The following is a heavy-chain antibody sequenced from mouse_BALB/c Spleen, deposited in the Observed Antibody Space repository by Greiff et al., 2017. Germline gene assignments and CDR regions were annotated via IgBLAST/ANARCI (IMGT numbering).Heavy chain of an antibody. J-gene: IGHJ3*01. CDR3: ARQRGSYDYDAWFAY. Sequence: EVQRVESGGGLVKPGGSLKLSCAASGFTFSSYAMSWVRQTPEKRLEWVATISSGGSYTYYPDSVKGRFTISRDNAKNTLYLQMSSLRSEDTAMYYCARQRGSYDYDAWFAYWGQGTLVTVSA. CDR1: GFTFSSYA. D-gene: IGHD2-4*01. CDR2: ISSGGSYT. V-gene: IGHV5-9-3*01.